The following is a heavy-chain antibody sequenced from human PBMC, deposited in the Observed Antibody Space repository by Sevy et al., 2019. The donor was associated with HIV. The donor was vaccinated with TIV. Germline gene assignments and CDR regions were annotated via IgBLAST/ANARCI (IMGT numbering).Heavy chain of an antibody. D-gene: IGHD2-21*02. Sequence: GGSLRLSCAASGFSFSDYRMHWVRQAPGKGLEWVAVISYDGRNNKYNADSVKGRFTISRDNSKNSLYLQMNSLRAEDTAVYYCARKMELLVPDYWGQGTLVTVSS. J-gene: IGHJ4*02. CDR1: GFSFSDYR. CDR3: ARKMELLVPDY. V-gene: IGHV3-30*03. CDR2: ISYDGRNNK.